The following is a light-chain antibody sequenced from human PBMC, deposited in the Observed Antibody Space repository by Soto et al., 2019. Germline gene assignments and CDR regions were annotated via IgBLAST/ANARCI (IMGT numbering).Light chain of an antibody. CDR2: AAS. V-gene: IGKV1-17*01. CDR3: QHYNSYSEA. CDR1: QDIRSD. J-gene: IGKJ1*01. Sequence: IQMTQFPSSLSASVGDRVTITCRASQDIRSDLGWYQQRPGKAPNLLIYAASTLQSGVPSRFSGSGSGTEFTLTISSLQPDDFATYYCQHYNSYSEAFGQGTKVDIK.